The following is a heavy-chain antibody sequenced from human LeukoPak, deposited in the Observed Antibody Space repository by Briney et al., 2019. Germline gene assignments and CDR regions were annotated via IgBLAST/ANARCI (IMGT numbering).Heavy chain of an antibody. CDR3: ARLSSGWYEGWFDP. Sequence: SETLSLTCTVSGGSISSNNCYWAWIRQTPGKGLEWIGSAYYSGGTYYNPSLESRVTISVDTSKNQFSLKVSSVTAADTAVYYCARLSSGWYEGWFDPWGQGTLVTVSS. CDR2: AYYSGGT. J-gene: IGHJ5*02. D-gene: IGHD6-19*01. CDR1: GGSISSNNCY. V-gene: IGHV4-39*01.